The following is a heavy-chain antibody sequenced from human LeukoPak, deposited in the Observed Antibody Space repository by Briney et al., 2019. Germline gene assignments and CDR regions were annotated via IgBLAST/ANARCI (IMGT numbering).Heavy chain of an antibody. J-gene: IGHJ6*02. CDR3: AKDRAQLDYYYYGMDV. D-gene: IGHD5-18*01. V-gene: IGHV3-30*18. CDR1: GFTFSSYG. CDR2: ISYDGSNK. Sequence: PGRSLRLSCAASGFTFSSYGMHWVRQAPGKGLEWVAVISYDGSNKYYADSVKGRFTISRDNSKNTLYLQMNSLRAEDTAVYYCAKDRAQLDYYYYGMDVWGQGTTVTVSS.